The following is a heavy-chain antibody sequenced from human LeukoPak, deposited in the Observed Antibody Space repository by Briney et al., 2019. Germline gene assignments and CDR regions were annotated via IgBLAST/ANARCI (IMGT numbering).Heavy chain of an antibody. CDR3: AKEWAVAGTAFAFDI. Sequence: GGSLRLSCAASGFTFSSYAMTWVRQAPGKGLEWVSTIAGSGDTTYYADSVKGRFTISRDNSKNTLYLQMNSLRAEDTAVYYCAKEWAVAGTAFAFDIWGQGTMVTVSS. CDR1: GFTFSSYA. J-gene: IGHJ3*02. D-gene: IGHD6-19*01. CDR2: IAGSGDTT. V-gene: IGHV3-23*01.